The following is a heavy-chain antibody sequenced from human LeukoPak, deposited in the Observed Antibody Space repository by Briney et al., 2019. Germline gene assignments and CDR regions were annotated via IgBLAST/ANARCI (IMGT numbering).Heavy chain of an antibody. Sequence: GGSLRLSCAASGFTFSSYSMNWVRQAPGKGLEWVSSISSSSSYIYYADSVKGRFTISRDNAKNSLYLQMNSLRAEDTAVYYCARDLVPLIYLLLDAFDIWGQGTMVTVSS. CDR3: ARDLVPLIYLLLDAFDI. V-gene: IGHV3-21*01. CDR1: GFTFSSYS. J-gene: IGHJ3*02. D-gene: IGHD1-26*01. CDR2: ISSSSSYI.